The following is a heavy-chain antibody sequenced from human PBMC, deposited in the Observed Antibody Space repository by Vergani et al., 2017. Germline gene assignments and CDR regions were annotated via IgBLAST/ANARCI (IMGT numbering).Heavy chain of an antibody. CDR3: ARDPLVQGAIGLPDY. Sequence: QVQLVESGGGVVQPGRSLRLSCAASGFTFINYAMHWVRQAPGKGLEWVSLISSDGNSKYYADSVKGRFTISRDNSKNTLHLQMNSLRAEDTALYYCARDPLVQGAIGLPDYWGQGTLVTVS. D-gene: IGHD3-10*01. CDR2: ISSDGNSK. V-gene: IGHV3-30-3*01. J-gene: IGHJ4*02. CDR1: GFTFINYA.